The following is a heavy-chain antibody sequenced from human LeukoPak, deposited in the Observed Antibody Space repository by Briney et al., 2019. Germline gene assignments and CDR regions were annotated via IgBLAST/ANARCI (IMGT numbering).Heavy chain of an antibody. V-gene: IGHV3-23*01. J-gene: IGHJ4*02. Sequence: GGSLRLSCAASGFTFSSYAMSWVRQAPGKGLEWVSAISGSGGNTYYADSVKGRFTISRDNSKNTLYLQMSSLRAEDTAVYYCAEVAGYSGYDCPDYWGQGTLVTVSS. CDR2: ISGSGGNT. CDR3: AEVAGYSGYDCPDY. D-gene: IGHD5-12*01. CDR1: GFTFSSYA.